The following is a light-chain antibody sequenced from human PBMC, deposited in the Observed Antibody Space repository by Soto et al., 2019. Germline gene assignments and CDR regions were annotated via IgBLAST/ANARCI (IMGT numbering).Light chain of an antibody. CDR2: AAS. Sequence: DIQMTQSPSSLSASVGDRVTITCRASQSISRYLNWYQQKPGKAPKVLIYAASSLQSGVPSRFSGSGSGTDFTLTISSLQPEDFATYYCQQSHGILPYTFGQGTKVEIK. CDR1: QSISRY. V-gene: IGKV1-39*01. CDR3: QQSHGILPYT. J-gene: IGKJ2*01.